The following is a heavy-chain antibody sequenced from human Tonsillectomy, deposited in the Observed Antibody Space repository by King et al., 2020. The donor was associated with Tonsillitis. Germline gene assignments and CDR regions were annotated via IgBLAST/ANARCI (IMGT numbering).Heavy chain of an antibody. CDR1: GFTFSDYY. J-gene: IGHJ3*01. CDR3: ASMDWTPGVGAFDF. CDR2: ISSSSIYT. V-gene: IGHV3-11*06. D-gene: IGHD3/OR15-3a*01. Sequence: VQLVESGGGLVKPGGSLRLSCAASGFTFSDYYMTWIRQTPGKGLEWISYISSSSIYTNYADSVKGRFTVSRDNAKNSLYLQMNSLRGEDTAVYYCASMDWTPGVGAFDFWGQGTMVTVSS.